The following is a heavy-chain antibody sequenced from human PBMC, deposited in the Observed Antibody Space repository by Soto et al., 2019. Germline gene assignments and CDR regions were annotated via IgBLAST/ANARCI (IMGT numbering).Heavy chain of an antibody. CDR2: LNPSSGGT. CDR1: GYTFIDYY. D-gene: IGHD3-22*01. CDR3: ARGRGYDRPAPYCDALSGLYV. J-gene: IGHJ6*02. V-gene: IGHV1-2*02. Sequence: QVQLVQSGAEVKKPGASVKVSCTASGYTFIDYYMHWVRQAPGQGLEWMGWLNPSSGGTHYAQKFQGSVAMTSDMAISIVYMQVSRLKSDDTAMYYCARGRGYDRPAPYCDALSGLYVCGQGTRVTVSS.